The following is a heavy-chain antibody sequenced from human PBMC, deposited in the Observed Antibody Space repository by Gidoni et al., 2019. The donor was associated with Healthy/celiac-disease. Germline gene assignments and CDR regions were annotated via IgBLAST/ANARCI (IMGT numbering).Heavy chain of an antibody. CDR3: ATSIAAAGTTRDY. CDR2: IYYSGST. Sequence: QVQLQESGPGLVKPSETLSLTCTVSGGSISSYYWSWIRQPPGKGLEWIGDIYYSGSTNYNPSLKSRVTISVDTSKTQFSLKLSSVTAADTAVYYCATSIAAAGTTRDYWGQGTLVTVSS. V-gene: IGHV4-59*01. J-gene: IGHJ4*02. D-gene: IGHD6-13*01. CDR1: GGSISSYY.